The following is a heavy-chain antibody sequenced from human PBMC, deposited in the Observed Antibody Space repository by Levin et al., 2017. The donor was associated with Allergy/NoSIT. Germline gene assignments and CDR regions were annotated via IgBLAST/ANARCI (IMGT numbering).Heavy chain of an antibody. Sequence: PGGSLRLSCAASGFTFSSYAMSWVRQAPGKGLEWVSAISGSGGSTYYADSVKGRFTISRDNSKNTLYLQMNSLRAEDTAVYYCAKDKEVSMITLGGVFFDYWGQGTLVTVSS. CDR3: AKDKEVSMITLGGVFFDY. V-gene: IGHV3-23*01. CDR1: GFTFSSYA. D-gene: IGHD3-16*01. CDR2: ISGSGGST. J-gene: IGHJ4*02.